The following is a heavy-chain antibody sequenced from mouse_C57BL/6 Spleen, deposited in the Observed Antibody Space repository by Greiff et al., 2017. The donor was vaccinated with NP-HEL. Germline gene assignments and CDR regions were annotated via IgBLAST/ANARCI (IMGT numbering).Heavy chain of an antibody. Sequence: EVKVVESGGGLVKPGGSLKLSCAASGFTFSSYAMSWVRQTPEKRLEWVATISDGGSYTYYPDNVKGRFTISRDNAKNNLYLQMSHLKSEDTAMYYCARDNPFYYFDYWGQGTTLTVSS. CDR3: ARDNPFYYFDY. J-gene: IGHJ2*01. CDR2: ISDGGSYT. V-gene: IGHV5-4*01. CDR1: GFTFSSYA.